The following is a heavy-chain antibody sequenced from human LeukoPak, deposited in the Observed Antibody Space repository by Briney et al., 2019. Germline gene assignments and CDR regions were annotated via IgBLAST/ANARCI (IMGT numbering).Heavy chain of an antibody. D-gene: IGHD4-17*01. Sequence: GGSLRVSCAASGFTFSSYGMHWVRQAPGKGLEWVAVIWYDGNNKYYADSAKGPFIISRDNSKNTLYLQMNSLRADDTAMYHCARPAGDYARGGFDIWGQGTLVTVSS. CDR2: IWYDGNNK. CDR3: ARPAGDYARGGFDI. J-gene: IGHJ3*02. V-gene: IGHV3-33*01. CDR1: GFTFSSYG.